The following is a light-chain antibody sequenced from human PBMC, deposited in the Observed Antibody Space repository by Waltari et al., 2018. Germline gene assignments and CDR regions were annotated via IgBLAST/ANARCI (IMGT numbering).Light chain of an antibody. CDR1: QRLSSS. CDR3: QHRSSWPPEVS. Sequence: EIVLTQSPATLSLSPGAGATLSCRASQRLSSSLAWYQQKPGQAPRLLIYDTSNRATGIPARFSGRGSGTDFTLTISSLEADDFALYYCQHRSSWPPEVSFGQGTRLEIK. J-gene: IGKJ5*01. CDR2: DTS. V-gene: IGKV3-11*01.